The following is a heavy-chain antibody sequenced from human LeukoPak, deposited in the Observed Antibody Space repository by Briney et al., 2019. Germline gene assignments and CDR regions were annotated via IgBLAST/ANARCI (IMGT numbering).Heavy chain of an antibody. Sequence: ASVKVSCKASGGTFSSYAISWVRQAPGQGLEWMGRIIPILGIANYAQKFQGRVTITADKSTSTAYMELSSLRSEDTAVYYCARDVGEYYYMDVWGKGTTVTVSS. D-gene: IGHD2-15*01. V-gene: IGHV1-69*04. CDR1: GGTFSSYA. CDR2: IIPILGIA. CDR3: ARDVGEYYYMDV. J-gene: IGHJ6*03.